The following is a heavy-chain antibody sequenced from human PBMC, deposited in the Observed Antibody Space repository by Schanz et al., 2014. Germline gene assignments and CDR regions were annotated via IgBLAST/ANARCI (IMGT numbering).Heavy chain of an antibody. CDR1: GFTFSSYG. CDR2: IIFDGTDK. CDR3: AKDRSHYNYFDY. Sequence: QVQLVESGGGVVQPGRSLRLSCAASGFTFSSYGMHWVRQAPGKGLEWVAIIIFDGTDKYYADSVKGRFTISRDNSKNTLYLQMNSLGGEDTAMYYCAKDRSHYNYFDYWGQGTLVTVSS. V-gene: IGHV3-30*18. J-gene: IGHJ4*02. D-gene: IGHD3-10*01.